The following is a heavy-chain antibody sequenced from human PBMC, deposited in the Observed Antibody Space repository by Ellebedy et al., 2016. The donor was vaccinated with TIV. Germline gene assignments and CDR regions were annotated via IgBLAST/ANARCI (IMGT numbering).Heavy chain of an antibody. CDR1: GVSVSSGSYY. V-gene: IGHV4-61*01. CDR3: AREFVEVATIDDFYYYMDV. Sequence: SETLSLTCTVSGVSVSSGSYYWSWIRQPPGKGLEWIGYIYYSGSTNYNPSLKSRVTISVDMSKNQFSLKLRSVTAADTAVYYCAREFVEVATIDDFYYYMDVWGQGTTVTVSS. D-gene: IGHD5-24*01. CDR2: IYYSGST. J-gene: IGHJ6*02.